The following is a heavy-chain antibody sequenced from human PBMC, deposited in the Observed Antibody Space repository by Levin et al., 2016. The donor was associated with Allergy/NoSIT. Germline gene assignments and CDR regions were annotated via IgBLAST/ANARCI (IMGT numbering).Heavy chain of an antibody. V-gene: IGHV1-69*06. J-gene: IGHJ5*02. CDR2: IIPIFGTA. D-gene: IGHD2-21*01. CDR1: GGTFSSYA. CDR3: ARVPQCGGDCLFGSNWFDP. Sequence: SVKVSCKASGGTFSSYAISWVRQAPGQGLEWMGGIIPIFGTANYAQKFQGRVTITADKSTSTAYMELSSLRSEDTAVYYCARVPQCGGDCLFGSNWFDPWGQGTLVTVSS.